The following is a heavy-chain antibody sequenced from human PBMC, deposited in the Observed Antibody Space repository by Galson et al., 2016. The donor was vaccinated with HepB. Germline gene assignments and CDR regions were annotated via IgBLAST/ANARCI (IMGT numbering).Heavy chain of an antibody. J-gene: IGHJ4*02. CDR1: GGSIRSGSYY. D-gene: IGHD3-10*01. Sequence: TLSLTCTVSGGSIRSGSYYWGWIRQHPGKGLEWIGYISYSGGTYYNPSLKSRVTISVDTSKNQFSLKLSSVTAADTAVYYCASGMVRGVKRFDYWGQGTLVTVSS. V-gene: IGHV4-31*03. CDR2: ISYSGGT. CDR3: ASGMVRGVKRFDY.